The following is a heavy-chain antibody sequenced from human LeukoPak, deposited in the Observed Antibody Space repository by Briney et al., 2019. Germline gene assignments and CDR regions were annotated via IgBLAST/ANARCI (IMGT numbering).Heavy chain of an antibody. D-gene: IGHD6-13*01. CDR1: GYTFTNYG. V-gene: IGHV1-2*02. Sequence: ASVKVSCKASGYTFTNYGISWVRQAPGQGLEWMGWINPNSGGTNYAQKFQGRVTMTRDTSISTAYMELSRLRSDDTAVYYCARVSKQQLARVAFDIWGQGTMVTVSS. CDR3: ARVSKQQLARVAFDI. CDR2: INPNSGGT. J-gene: IGHJ3*02.